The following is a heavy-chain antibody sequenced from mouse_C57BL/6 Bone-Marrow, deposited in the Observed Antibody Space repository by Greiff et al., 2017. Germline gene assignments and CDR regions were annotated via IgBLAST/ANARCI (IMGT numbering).Heavy chain of an antibody. CDR3: ARNYYGSSSFDY. J-gene: IGHJ2*01. CDR1: GYTFTDYN. CDR2: INPNNGGT. V-gene: IGHV1-22*01. D-gene: IGHD1-1*01. Sequence: EVQLQQSGPELVKPGASVKMSCKASGYTFTDYNMHWVKQSHGKSLEWIGYINPNNGGTSYNQKFKGKATLTINKSSSTAYMELRSLTSEDSAVYYCARNYYGSSSFDYGGQGTTLTVSS.